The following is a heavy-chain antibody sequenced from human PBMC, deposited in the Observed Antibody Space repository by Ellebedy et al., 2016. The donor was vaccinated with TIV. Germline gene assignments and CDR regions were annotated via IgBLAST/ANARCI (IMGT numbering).Heavy chain of an antibody. J-gene: IGHJ2*01. Sequence: GESLKISCAASGFTLTNYDMHWVRQATGKGLERVSGIGTAGDTHYSNSVKGRFTVSRENGKDSVFLQMNSLTDGDTAVYYRARVTRTNVGEVLYDLWGRGTLVTASS. CDR3: ARVTRTNVGEVLYDL. D-gene: IGHD4/OR15-4a*01. V-gene: IGHV3-13*01. CDR2: IGTAGDT. CDR1: GFTLTNYD.